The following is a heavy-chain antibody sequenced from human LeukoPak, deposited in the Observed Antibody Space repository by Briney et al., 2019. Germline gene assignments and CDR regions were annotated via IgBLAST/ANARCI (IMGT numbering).Heavy chain of an antibody. CDR2: IGAYNGNT. V-gene: IGHV1-18*01. Sequence: ASVKVSCKASGYTFTSYGISWVRQAPGRGLEWMGWIGAYNGNTNYAQKFQGWVTMTRDTSISTAYMELSRLRSDDTAVYYCARVPDVEMATILGYWGQGTLVTVSS. CDR3: ARVPDVEMATILGY. D-gene: IGHD5-24*01. CDR1: GYTFTSYG. J-gene: IGHJ4*02.